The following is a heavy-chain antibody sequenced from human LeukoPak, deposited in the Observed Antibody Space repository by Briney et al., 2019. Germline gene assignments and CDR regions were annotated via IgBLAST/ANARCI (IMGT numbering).Heavy chain of an antibody. CDR2: IKYDGSEE. Sequence: PGGSLRLSCAASGFTFSDYWMGWMRQAPGKGLEWVANIKYDGSEEYYVDSVKGRFTISRDNAENSLYLQLSSLRVEDTAVYYCRSGGAAPGSFDNWGQGTLVTVSP. CDR1: GFTFSDYW. J-gene: IGHJ4*02. V-gene: IGHV3-7*01. D-gene: IGHD6-13*01. CDR3: RSGGAAPGSFDN.